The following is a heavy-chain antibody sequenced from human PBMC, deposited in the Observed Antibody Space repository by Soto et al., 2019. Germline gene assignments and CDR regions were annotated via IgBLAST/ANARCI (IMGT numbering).Heavy chain of an antibody. V-gene: IGHV4-59*01. CDR1: GGSISSYY. Sequence: PSETLSLTCTVSGGSISSYYWSWIRQPPGKGPEWIGYIYYSGSTNYNPSLKSRVTISVDTSKNQFSLKLSSVTAADTAVYYCARDIGYCSGGSCYSLFDVWGKGTTVTGSS. J-gene: IGHJ6*04. CDR2: IYYSGST. CDR3: ARDIGYCSGGSCYSLFDV. D-gene: IGHD2-15*01.